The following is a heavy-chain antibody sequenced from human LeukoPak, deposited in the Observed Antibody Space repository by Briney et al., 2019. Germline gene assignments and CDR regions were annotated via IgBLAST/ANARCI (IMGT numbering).Heavy chain of an antibody. V-gene: IGHV4-59*01. CDR3: ARDGYCSSTSCYKDYYYGMDV. CDR1: GGSISSYY. CDR2: IYYSGST. D-gene: IGHD2-2*02. J-gene: IGHJ6*02. Sequence: SETLSLTCTVPGGSISSYYWSWIRQPPGKGLEWIGYIYYSGSTNYNPSLKSRVTISVDTSKNQFSLKLSSVTAADTAVYYCARDGYCSSTSCYKDYYYGMDVWGQGTTVTVSS.